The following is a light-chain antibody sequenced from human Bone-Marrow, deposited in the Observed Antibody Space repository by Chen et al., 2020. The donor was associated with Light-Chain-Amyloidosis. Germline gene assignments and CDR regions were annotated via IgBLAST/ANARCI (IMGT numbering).Light chain of an antibody. CDR3: QSADSSGTYEVI. V-gene: IGLV3-25*03. CDR1: DLPTKY. CDR2: RDT. J-gene: IGLJ2*01. Sequence: SYELTQPPSVSVSPGPPARITCSGDDLPTKYAYWYQQKPGQAPVLVIHRDTERPSGISERFYGSSSGTTATLTISGVQAEDEADYHCQSADSSGTYEVIFGGGTKLTVL.